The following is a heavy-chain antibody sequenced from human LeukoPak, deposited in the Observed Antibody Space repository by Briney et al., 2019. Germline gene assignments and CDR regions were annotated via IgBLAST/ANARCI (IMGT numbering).Heavy chain of an antibody. D-gene: IGHD6-13*01. V-gene: IGHV4-39*01. CDR1: GGSISSSSYY. CDR3: VRHASGYDAFDI. J-gene: IGHJ3*02. Sequence: SETLSLTRTVSGGSISSSSYYWGWIRQPPGKGLEWIGSIYYSGSTYYNPSLKSRVTISVDTSKNQFSLKLSSVTAADTAVYYCVRHASGYDAFDIWGQGTMVTVSS. CDR2: IYYSGST.